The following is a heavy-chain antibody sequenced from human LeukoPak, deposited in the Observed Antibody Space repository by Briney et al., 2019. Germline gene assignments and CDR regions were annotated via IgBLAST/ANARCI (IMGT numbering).Heavy chain of an antibody. CDR1: GGSISSNNW. V-gene: IGHV4-4*02. Sequence: SGTLSLTCGVSGGSISSNNWWSWLRQPPGEGLEWIGEIYHSGGTNYNPSLKSRVTISVDKSKNQLSLKLSSVTAADTAVYYCARVEEGYGSGRRENYYYYYMDVWGKGTTVTISS. CDR3: ARVEEGYGSGRRENYYYYYMDV. J-gene: IGHJ6*03. CDR2: IYHSGGT. D-gene: IGHD3-10*01.